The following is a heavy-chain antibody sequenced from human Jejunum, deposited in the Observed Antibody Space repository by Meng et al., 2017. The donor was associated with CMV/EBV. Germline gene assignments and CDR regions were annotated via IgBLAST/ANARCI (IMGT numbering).Heavy chain of an antibody. V-gene: IGHV4-4*07. Sequence: QVQLQAPGPGLLKPSETRSLTCSVSGGSMISYYWSWIRQPAGKGLEWIGHIYTSGSTNYSPSLKSRVTMSLDTAKNQFSLKVSSVTAADTAVYYCARLSKDGWSTFDYWGQGTLVTVSS. CDR2: IYTSGST. CDR1: GGSMISYY. D-gene: IGHD6-19*01. CDR3: ARLSKDGWSTFDY. J-gene: IGHJ4*02.